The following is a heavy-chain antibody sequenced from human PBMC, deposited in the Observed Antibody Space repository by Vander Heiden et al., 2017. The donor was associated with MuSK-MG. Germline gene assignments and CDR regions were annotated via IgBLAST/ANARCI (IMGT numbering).Heavy chain of an antibody. CDR1: EGIPMNYA. V-gene: IGHV1-69*09. CDR3: ARAPAYSSRAWFDP. Sequence: QLQVVQRGAEMRRPGAAGTASSKAPEGIPMNYAINWVRQAPGQGLEWVGRILPFLYITHYAQKFQGRVTITADEATSTSYMALTGLTSDDTAVYYCARAPAYSSRAWFDPCGQGTLVTVSS. J-gene: IGHJ5*02. CDR2: ILPFLYIT. D-gene: IGHD5-18*01.